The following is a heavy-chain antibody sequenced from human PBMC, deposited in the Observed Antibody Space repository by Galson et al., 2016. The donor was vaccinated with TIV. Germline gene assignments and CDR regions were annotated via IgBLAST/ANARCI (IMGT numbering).Heavy chain of an antibody. Sequence: SVKVSCKASGYVFTIYAMHWVRQAPGQRLEWMGWINAGNGKTKYSQKFQGRLTITRDTSASTAYMELSSLRSDDTAVYYCARPPYCGGDCYKYDYWGQGTLVTVSS. CDR1: GYVFTIYA. D-gene: IGHD2-21*01. J-gene: IGHJ4*02. CDR2: INAGNGKT. V-gene: IGHV1-3*01. CDR3: ARPPYCGGDCYKYDY.